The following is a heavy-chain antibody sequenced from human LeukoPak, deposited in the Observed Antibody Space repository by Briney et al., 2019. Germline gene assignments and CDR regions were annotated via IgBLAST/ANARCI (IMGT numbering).Heavy chain of an antibody. D-gene: IGHD3-10*01. CDR3: ARDVKRITMVRGADWFDP. J-gene: IGHJ5*02. V-gene: IGHV1-2*02. CDR1: GGTFSSYA. CDR2: INPNGGGT. Sequence: ASVKVSCKASGGTFSSYAISWVRQAPGQGLEWMGWINPNGGGTNYAQKFQGRVTMTRDTSISTAYMELSRLRSDDTAVYYCARDVKRITMVRGADWFDPWGQGTLVTVSS.